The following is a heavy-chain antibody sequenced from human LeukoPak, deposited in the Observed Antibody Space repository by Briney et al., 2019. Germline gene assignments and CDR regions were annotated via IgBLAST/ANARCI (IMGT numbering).Heavy chain of an antibody. CDR3: ARSPGIAARRDAFDI. D-gene: IGHD6-6*01. Sequence: SEPLSLTCTVSGGYLSSYYWSLIRQPAGKGLEWVGRIYTSGSTNYNPSLKTRVTISVDTSKNQFSLKLSSVTAADTAVYYCARSPGIAARRDAFDIWGQGTIVTVSS. V-gene: IGHV4-4*07. J-gene: IGHJ3*02. CDR2: IYTSGST. CDR1: GGYLSSYY.